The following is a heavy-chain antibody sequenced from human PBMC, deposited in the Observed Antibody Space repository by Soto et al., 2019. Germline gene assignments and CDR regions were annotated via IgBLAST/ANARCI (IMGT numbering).Heavy chain of an antibody. Sequence: ASVKVSCKASGYTYTSYYMHWVRQAPGQRLEWMGIINPSDGNTSYAQKFQGRVTMTRDTSASTAYMELSSLRSEDTAVYYCARDLGGWPDYWGQGTLVTVSS. D-gene: IGHD2-15*01. CDR1: GYTYTSYY. CDR2: INPSDGNT. V-gene: IGHV1-46*01. CDR3: ARDLGGWPDY. J-gene: IGHJ4*02.